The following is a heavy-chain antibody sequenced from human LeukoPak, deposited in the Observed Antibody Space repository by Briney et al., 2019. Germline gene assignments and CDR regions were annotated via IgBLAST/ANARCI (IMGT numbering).Heavy chain of an antibody. CDR1: GFSITNMY. CDR3: ARTARVFDY. CDR2: TYINGDT. J-gene: IGHJ4*02. D-gene: IGHD5-18*01. Sequence: PPETLSLSCAVSGFSITNMYWSWIRQPPGKGLEVIGYTYINGDTNYNPSLKSRVSISLDTSKNQLSLKMTSVTAADTAVYYCARTARVFDYWGQGILVTVSS. V-gene: IGHV4-4*09.